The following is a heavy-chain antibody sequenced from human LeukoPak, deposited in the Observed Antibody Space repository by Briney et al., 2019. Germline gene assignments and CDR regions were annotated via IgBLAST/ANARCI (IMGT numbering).Heavy chain of an antibody. D-gene: IGHD5-24*01. CDR1: GGSFSGYY. V-gene: IGHV4-34*01. Sequence: SETLSLTCAVYGGSFSGYYWSWIRQPPGKGLEWIGEINHSGSTNYNPSLKSRVTISVDTSKNQFSLKLSSVTAADTAVYYCARLSVGRYGCPRYYYYYMDVWGKGTTVTISS. J-gene: IGHJ6*03. CDR3: ARLSVGRYGCPRYYYYYMDV. CDR2: INHSGST.